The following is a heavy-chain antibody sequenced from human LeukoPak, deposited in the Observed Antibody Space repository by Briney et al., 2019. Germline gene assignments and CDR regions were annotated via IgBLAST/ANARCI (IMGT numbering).Heavy chain of an antibody. D-gene: IGHD3-10*02. V-gene: IGHV3-7*01. Sequence: GGSLRLSCVDSGFTFSNYWMSWVRQAPGKGLEWVANIRQDGGEIYYVDSVKGRFTISRDNAKNSLYLQMNSLRAEDTAVYYCAELGITMIGGVWGKGTTVTISS. CDR1: GFTFSNYW. CDR2: IRQDGGEI. CDR3: AELGITMIGGV. J-gene: IGHJ6*04.